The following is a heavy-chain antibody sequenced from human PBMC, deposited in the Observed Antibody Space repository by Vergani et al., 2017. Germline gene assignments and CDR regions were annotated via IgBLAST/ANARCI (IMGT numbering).Heavy chain of an antibody. CDR2: ISGSGGFT. Sequence: EVRLLESGGGLVQPGGSLRLSCAASGFTFTNFAMTWVRQAPGEGLEWVSGISGSGGFTYYADSVKGRFTISRDNSKNTMFLQMNNLRAEDTAVYYCARDPTYYYDSSGYSEAPRTAKVDYWGQGTLVTVSS. CDR1: GFTFTNFA. J-gene: IGHJ4*02. D-gene: IGHD3-22*01. CDR3: ARDPTYYYDSSGYSEAPRTAKVDY. V-gene: IGHV3-23*01.